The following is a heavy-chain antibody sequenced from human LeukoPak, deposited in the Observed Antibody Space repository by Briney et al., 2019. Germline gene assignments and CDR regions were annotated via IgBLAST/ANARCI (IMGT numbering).Heavy chain of an antibody. CDR2: ISSNGGST. CDR3: ASPGAYY. Sequence: GGSLRLSCAGSGFTFSSYAMHWVRQAPGKGLEYVSAISSNGGSTYYANSVRGRFTISRDNSKNTLYLQMGSLRAEDMAVYYCASPGAYYWGQGTLVTVSS. J-gene: IGHJ4*02. CDR1: GFTFSSYA. V-gene: IGHV3-64*01.